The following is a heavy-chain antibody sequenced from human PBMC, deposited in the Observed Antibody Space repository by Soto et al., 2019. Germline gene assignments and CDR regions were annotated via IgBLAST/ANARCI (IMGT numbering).Heavy chain of an antibody. J-gene: IGHJ4*02. CDR1: GGSISSYY. Sequence: QVQLQESGPGLVKPSETLSLTCTVSGGSISSYYWSWIRQPPGKGLEWIGYIYYSGSTNYNPSLKSRVTLSVDTSKNQFSLKLSSVTAADTAVYYCARIRNIVATKYFDYWGQGTLVTVSS. CDR2: IYYSGST. V-gene: IGHV4-59*01. D-gene: IGHD5-12*01. CDR3: ARIRNIVATKYFDY.